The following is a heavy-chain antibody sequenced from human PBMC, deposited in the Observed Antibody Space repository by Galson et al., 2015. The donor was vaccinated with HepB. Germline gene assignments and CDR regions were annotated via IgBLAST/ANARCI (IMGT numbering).Heavy chain of an antibody. D-gene: IGHD2-2*01. CDR1: GFTVSSNY. J-gene: IGHJ6*02. CDR2: IYSGGST. V-gene: IGHV3-66*02. Sequence: SLRLSCAASGFTVSSNYMSWVRQAPGKGLEWVSVIYSGGSTYYADSVKGRFTISRDNSKNTLYLQMNSLRAEDTAVYYCARDREYQLPPAYYYYGMDVWGQGTTVTVSS. CDR3: ARDREYQLPPAYYYYGMDV.